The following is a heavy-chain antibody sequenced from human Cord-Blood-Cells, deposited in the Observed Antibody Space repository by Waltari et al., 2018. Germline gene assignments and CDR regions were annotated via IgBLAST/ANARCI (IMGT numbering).Heavy chain of an antibody. CDR3: ARDRGGYCSSTICYFDY. CDR2: ISNDGSNK. D-gene: IGHD2-2*01. J-gene: IGHJ4*02. Sequence: GLEWVAVISNDGSNKYYADSVKGRFTISRDNSKNTLYLQMNSLRAEDTAVYYCARDRGGYCSSTICYFDYWGQETLVTVSS. V-gene: IGHV3-30*04.